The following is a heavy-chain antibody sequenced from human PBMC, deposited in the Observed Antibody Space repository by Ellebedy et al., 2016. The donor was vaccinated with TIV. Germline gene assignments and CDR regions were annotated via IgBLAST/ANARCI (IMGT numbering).Heavy chain of an antibody. CDR1: GYTFTGYY. J-gene: IGHJ4*02. Sequence: ASVKVSCKASGYTFTGYYMHWVRQAPGQGLEWMGWINPNSGDTNYAQNFQGRVTMTGDTSISTAYMELRRLRSDDTAVYYCATGSFSSGWYYLDYWGQGTLVTVSS. V-gene: IGHV1-2*02. CDR2: INPNSGDT. D-gene: IGHD6-19*01. CDR3: ATGSFSSGWYYLDY.